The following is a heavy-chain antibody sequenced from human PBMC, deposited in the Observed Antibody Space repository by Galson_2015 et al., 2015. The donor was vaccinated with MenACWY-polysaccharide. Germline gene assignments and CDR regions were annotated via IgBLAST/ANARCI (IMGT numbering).Heavy chain of an antibody. D-gene: IGHD1-26*01. Sequence: SETLSLTCAVSDYSIRSGYFWGWIRQPPGKGLEWIASIFHSGTTYYNPSLKSRVTISVDTSKNPFSLKLSSVTAADTAVYYCARVEKYSGSFYILYWGQGTLVTVSS. J-gene: IGHJ4*02. CDR2: IFHSGTT. CDR1: DYSIRSGYF. V-gene: IGHV4-38-2*01. CDR3: ARVEKYSGSFYILY.